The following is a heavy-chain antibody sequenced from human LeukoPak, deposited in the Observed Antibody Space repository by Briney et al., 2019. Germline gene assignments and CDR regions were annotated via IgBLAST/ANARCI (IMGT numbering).Heavy chain of an antibody. Sequence: GGSLRRSCAASGFTFSSYWMSWVRQAPGKGLESVASIKQDGSEKYYVDSVKGRFTISRDNAKTSLYLQMNSLRAEDTALYSCARAPGEGWFDPWGQGTLVTVSS. CDR1: GFTFSSYW. J-gene: IGHJ5*02. CDR3: ARAPGEGWFDP. CDR2: IKQDGSEK. D-gene: IGHD2-21*01. V-gene: IGHV3-7*01.